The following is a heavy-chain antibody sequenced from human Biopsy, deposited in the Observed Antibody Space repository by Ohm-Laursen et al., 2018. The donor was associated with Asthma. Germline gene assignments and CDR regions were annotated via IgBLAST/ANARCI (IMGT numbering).Heavy chain of an antibody. CDR1: GFKFDEYT. J-gene: IGHJ4*02. V-gene: IGHV3-9*01. Sequence: SLRLSCSASGFKFDEYTMHWVRQAPGKGLEWVSGISWNSTTIGYADSVEGRYTISRDNAKNSVFLHMDSLRPEDTAFYYCAKVRSDWVITESFDYWGQGVLVTVSP. D-gene: IGHD3-22*01. CDR3: AKVRSDWVITESFDY. CDR2: ISWNSTTI.